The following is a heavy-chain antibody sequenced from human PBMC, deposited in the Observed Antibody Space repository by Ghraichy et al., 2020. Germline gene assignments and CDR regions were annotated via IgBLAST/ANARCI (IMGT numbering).Heavy chain of an antibody. CDR3: ARGRGRVANDY. CDR2: IKQDGSEK. CDR1: GFTLSTYW. D-gene: IGHD5-24*01. V-gene: IGHV3-7*03. J-gene: IGHJ4*02. Sequence: GGSLRLSCAASGFTLSTYWMTWVRQAPGKGLEWVANIKQDGSEKNYVDSVKGRFSIARDNAKNSLYLQMNSLRAEDTAMYYCARGRGRVANDYWGQRTLVTVSS.